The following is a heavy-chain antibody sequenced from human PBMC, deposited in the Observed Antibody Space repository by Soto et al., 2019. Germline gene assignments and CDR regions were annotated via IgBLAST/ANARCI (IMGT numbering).Heavy chain of an antibody. CDR2: ISYDGSNK. J-gene: IGHJ6*02. CDR1: GFTFSSYG. V-gene: IGHV3-30*18. CDR3: AKDSLVLRFLEWSGYYGMDV. Sequence: GGSLRLSCAASGFTFSSYGMHWVRQAPGKGLEWVAVISYDGSNKYYADSVKGRFTISRDNSKNTLYLQMNSLRAEDTAVYYCAKDSLVLRFLEWSGYYGMDVWGQGTTVTVSS. D-gene: IGHD3-3*01.